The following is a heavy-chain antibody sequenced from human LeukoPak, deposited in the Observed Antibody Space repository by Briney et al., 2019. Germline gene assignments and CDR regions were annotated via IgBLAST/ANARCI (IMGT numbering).Heavy chain of an antibody. CDR1: GFTFNSYG. J-gene: IGHJ5*02. V-gene: IGHV3-30*02. D-gene: IGHD2-8*01. CDR2: IRYDGSNK. CDR3: ASFRFVVLIT. Sequence: PGRSLRLSCVASGFTFNSYGMHWVRQAPGKGLEWVAFIRYDGSNKYYADSVKGRFTISRDNSKNTLYLQMNSLRAEDTAVYYCASFRFVVLITWGQGTLVTVSS.